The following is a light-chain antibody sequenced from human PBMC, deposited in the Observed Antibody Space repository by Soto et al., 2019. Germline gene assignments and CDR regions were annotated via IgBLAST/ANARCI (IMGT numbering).Light chain of an antibody. Sequence: ETVMTQSPATLSVSPGERATLSCRASQSVNSRVAWYQQRPGQAPRLVIYDASTTATGIPPRFSGSGSGTDFTLTITSLQSEDFAVYFCQQYKDWPPSTFGGGTKVEIK. V-gene: IGKV3-15*01. J-gene: IGKJ4*01. CDR2: DAS. CDR1: QSVNSR. CDR3: QQYKDWPPST.